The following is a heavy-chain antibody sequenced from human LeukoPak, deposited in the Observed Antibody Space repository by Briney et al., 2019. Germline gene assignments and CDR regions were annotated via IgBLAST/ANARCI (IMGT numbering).Heavy chain of an antibody. V-gene: IGHV4-34*01. CDR3: ARHKAWAPRYYYGSGSFFDY. CDR2: INHSGST. CDR1: GGSFSGYY. Sequence: SETLSLTCAVYGGSFSGYYWSWIRQPPGKGLEWIGEINHSGSTNYNPSLKSRVTISVDTSKNQFSQKLSSVTAADTAVYYCARHKAWAPRYYYGSGSFFDYWGQGTLVTVSS. J-gene: IGHJ4*02. D-gene: IGHD3-10*01.